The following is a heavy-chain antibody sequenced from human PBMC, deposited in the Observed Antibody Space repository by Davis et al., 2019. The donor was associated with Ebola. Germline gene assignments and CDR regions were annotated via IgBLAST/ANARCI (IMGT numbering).Heavy chain of an antibody. V-gene: IGHV1-18*01. CDR2: ISVIDGNT. CDR3: VRHYDTISWSDP. CDR1: GYIFTNYG. D-gene: IGHD3-9*01. J-gene: IGHJ5*02. Sequence: ASVKVSCKASGYIFTNYGVNWLRQAPGQDLEWMGWISVIDGNTYYAQRFQGRVTMTADTSTSTIYMELRSLTSDDTAIYYCVRHYDTISWSDPWGQGTLVTVSS.